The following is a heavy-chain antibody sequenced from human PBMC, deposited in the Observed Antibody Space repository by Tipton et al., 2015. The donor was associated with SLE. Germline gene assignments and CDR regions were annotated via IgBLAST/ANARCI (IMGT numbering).Heavy chain of an antibody. D-gene: IGHD4-11*01. J-gene: IGHJ4*02. CDR3: ARGPTSISNPYFLDY. Sequence: VQLVQSGAEVKKPGESLRISCKGSGYSFTSYWISWVRQMPGKGLEWMGRIDPSDSYTNYSPSFQGHVTISADKSISTAYLQWSSLKASDTAMYYCARGPTSISNPYFLDYWGQGTLVTVSS. CDR1: GYSFTSYW. CDR2: IDPSDSYT. V-gene: IGHV5-10-1*01.